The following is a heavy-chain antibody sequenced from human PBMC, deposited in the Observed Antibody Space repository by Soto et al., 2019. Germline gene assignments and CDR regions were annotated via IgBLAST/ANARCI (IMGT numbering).Heavy chain of an antibody. D-gene: IGHD3-3*01. Sequence: VGSLRLSCAASGFTFSSYWMHWVRQAPGKGLVWVSRINSDGSSTSYADSVKGRFTISRDNAKNTLYLQMNSLRAEDTAVYYCARDRFLEWLSYYYGMDVWGQGTTVTVSS. V-gene: IGHV3-74*01. CDR1: GFTFSSYW. J-gene: IGHJ6*02. CDR3: ARDRFLEWLSYYYGMDV. CDR2: INSDGSST.